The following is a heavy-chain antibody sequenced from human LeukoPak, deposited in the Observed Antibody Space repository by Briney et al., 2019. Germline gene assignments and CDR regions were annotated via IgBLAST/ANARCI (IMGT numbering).Heavy chain of an antibody. CDR1: GGSISSYY. J-gene: IGHJ6*03. D-gene: IGHD3-10*01. CDR2: IYNSGST. V-gene: IGHV4-4*07. Sequence: PSETLSLTCTLSGGSISSYYWSWVRQPAGKGLEWIGRIYNSGSTNYNTSLKSRVTMSVDTSKNQFSLKLSSVTAADTAVYYCARDSPAGSGIFWALGYYYYMDVWGKGTTVTVSS. CDR3: ARDSPAGSGIFWALGYYYYMDV.